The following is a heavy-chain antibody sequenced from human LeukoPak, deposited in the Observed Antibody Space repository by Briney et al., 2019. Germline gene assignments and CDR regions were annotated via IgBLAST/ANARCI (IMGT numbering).Heavy chain of an antibody. J-gene: IGHJ4*02. CDR3: ARLEVDYDILTGYYFYFDY. CDR1: GGSFSGYY. V-gene: IGHV4-59*08. CDR2: TYYSGST. D-gene: IGHD3-9*01. Sequence: SETLSLTCAVYGGSFSGYYWSWIRQPPGKGLEWIGYTYYSGSTNYNPSLKSRVTISVDTSKNQFSLKLSSVTAADTAVYYCARLEVDYDILTGYYFYFDYWGQGTLVTVSS.